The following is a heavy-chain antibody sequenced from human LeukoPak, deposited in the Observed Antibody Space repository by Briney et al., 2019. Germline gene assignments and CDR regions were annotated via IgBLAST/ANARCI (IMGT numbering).Heavy chain of an antibody. Sequence: PSETLSLTCAVYGGSFSGYYWSWIRQPPGKGLEWIGEINHSGSTNYNPSLKSRATISVDTSKNQFSLKLSSVTAADTAVYYCARTYYYDSSGYYYDPNWFDPWGQGTLVTVSS. D-gene: IGHD3-22*01. J-gene: IGHJ5*02. CDR1: GGSFSGYY. CDR3: ARTYYYDSSGYYYDPNWFDP. CDR2: INHSGST. V-gene: IGHV4-34*01.